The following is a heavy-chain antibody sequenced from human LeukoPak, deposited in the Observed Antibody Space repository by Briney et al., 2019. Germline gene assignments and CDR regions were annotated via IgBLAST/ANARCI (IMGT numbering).Heavy chain of an antibody. V-gene: IGHV1-69*13. D-gene: IGHD3-3*01. CDR1: GGTFISYA. CDR3: ASTIFGVVILTTYYYYGMDV. CDR2: IIPIFGTA. Sequence: SVKVSCKASGGTFISYAISWVRQAPGQGLEWMGGIIPIFGTANYAQKFQGRVTITADESTSTAYMELSSLRSEDTAVYYCASTIFGVVILTTYYYYGMDVWGQGTTVTVSS. J-gene: IGHJ6*02.